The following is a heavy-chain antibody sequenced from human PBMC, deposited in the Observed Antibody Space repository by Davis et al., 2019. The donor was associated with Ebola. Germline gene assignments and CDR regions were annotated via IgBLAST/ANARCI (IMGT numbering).Heavy chain of an antibody. CDR2: MNPHNGDT. CDR3: ARLCSSSCPNDY. Sequence: ASVKVSCKASGYTLTGYHMHWVRQAPGQGLEWMGRMNPHNGDTNYAQNFQGRVTMTRDTSISTAYMELSRLRYDDTAVYYCARLCSSSCPNDYWGQGTLVTVSS. D-gene: IGHD6-13*01. J-gene: IGHJ4*02. V-gene: IGHV1-2*06. CDR1: GYTLTGYH.